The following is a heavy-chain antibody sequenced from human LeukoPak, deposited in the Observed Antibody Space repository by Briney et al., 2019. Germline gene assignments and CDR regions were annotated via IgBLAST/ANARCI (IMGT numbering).Heavy chain of an antibody. CDR3: AREGKWELLSYYYYYMDV. Sequence: GGSLRLSCAASGFTFSSYGMSWVRQAPGKGLEWVSYISSSGSTIYYADSVKGRFTISRDNAKNSLYLQMNSLRAEDTAVYYCAREGKWELLSYYYYYMDVWGKGTTVTISS. CDR1: GFTFSSYG. D-gene: IGHD1-26*01. CDR2: ISSSGSTI. V-gene: IGHV3-48*04. J-gene: IGHJ6*03.